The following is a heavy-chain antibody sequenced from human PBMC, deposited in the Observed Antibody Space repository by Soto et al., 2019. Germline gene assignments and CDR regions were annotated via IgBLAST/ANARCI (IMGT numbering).Heavy chain of an antibody. V-gene: IGHV1-2*04. CDR2: INPNSGGT. D-gene: IGHD2-2*01. J-gene: IGHJ5*02. CDR1: GYTFTGYY. Sequence: ASVKVSCKASGYTFTGYYMHWVRQAPGQGLEWMGWINPNSGGTNYAQKFQGWVTMTRDTYISTAYMELSRLRSDDTAVYYCARVRSGGICSSTSCYGPHDWFDPWGQGTLVTVSS. CDR3: ARVRSGGICSSTSCYGPHDWFDP.